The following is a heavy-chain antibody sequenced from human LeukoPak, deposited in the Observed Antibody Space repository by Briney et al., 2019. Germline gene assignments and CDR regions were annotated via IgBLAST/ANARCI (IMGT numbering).Heavy chain of an antibody. D-gene: IGHD3-3*01. Sequence: ASVKVSCKASGGTFGSYAISWVRQAPGQGLEWMGRIIPIFGTANYAQKFQGRVTITTDESTSTAYMELSSLRSEDTAVYYCARAGFLESGYFDYWGQGTLVTVSS. CDR3: ARAGFLESGYFDY. J-gene: IGHJ4*02. V-gene: IGHV1-69*05. CDR1: GGTFGSYA. CDR2: IIPIFGTA.